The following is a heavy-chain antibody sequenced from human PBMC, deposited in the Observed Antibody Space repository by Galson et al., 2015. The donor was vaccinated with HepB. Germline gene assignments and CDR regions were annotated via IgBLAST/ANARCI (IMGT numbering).Heavy chain of an antibody. CDR1: GFTFSSYA. D-gene: IGHD5-18*01. J-gene: IGHJ5*02. V-gene: IGHV3-30-3*01. CDR2: ISYDGNNK. Sequence: SLRLSCAASGFTFSSYAMHWVRQAPDKGLEWVTLISYDGNNKYYADSVKGRFTISRDNSNNTLYLQMNSLRPEDTAVYYCARGVDTAMVTGGYNWFDPWGQGTLVTVSS. CDR3: ARGVDTAMVTGGYNWFDP.